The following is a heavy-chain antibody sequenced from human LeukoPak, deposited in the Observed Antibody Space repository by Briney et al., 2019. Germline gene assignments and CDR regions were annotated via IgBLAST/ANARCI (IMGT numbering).Heavy chain of an antibody. CDR2: ISYDGSNK. D-gene: IGHD4-17*01. CDR3: AKDSDYYGELRDFDY. CDR1: GFTFSSYG. Sequence: GGSLRLSCAASGFTFSSYGMHWVRQAPGKGLEWVAVISYDGSNKYYADSVKGRFTISRDNSKNTLYLQMNSLRAEDTAVYYCAKDSDYYGELRDFDYWGQGTLVTVSS. J-gene: IGHJ4*02. V-gene: IGHV3-30*18.